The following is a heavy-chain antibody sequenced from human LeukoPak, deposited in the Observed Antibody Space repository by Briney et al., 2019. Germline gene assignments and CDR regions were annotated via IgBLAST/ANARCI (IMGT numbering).Heavy chain of an antibody. CDR3: ARGGYSYGYLGDY. CDR2: IIPILGIA. D-gene: IGHD5-18*01. CDR1: GGTFSSYA. Sequence: VASVKVSCKASGGTFSSYAISWVRQAPGQGLEWMGRIIPILGIANYAQKFQGRVMITADKSTSTAYMELSSLRSEDTAVYYCARGGYSYGYLGDYWGQGTLVTVSS. V-gene: IGHV1-69*04. J-gene: IGHJ4*02.